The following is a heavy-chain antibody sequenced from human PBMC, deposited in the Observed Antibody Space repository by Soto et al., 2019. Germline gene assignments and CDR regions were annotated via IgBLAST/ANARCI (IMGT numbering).Heavy chain of an antibody. Sequence: ASVKVSCKASGGTFSSYAISWVRQAPGQGLEWMGGIIPIFGTANYAQKFQGRVTITADESTSTAYMELSSLRSEDTAVYYCASRIWFGENHAFDIWGQGTMVTVSS. CDR1: GGTFSSYA. D-gene: IGHD3-10*01. CDR2: IIPIFGTA. V-gene: IGHV1-69*13. CDR3: ASRIWFGENHAFDI. J-gene: IGHJ3*02.